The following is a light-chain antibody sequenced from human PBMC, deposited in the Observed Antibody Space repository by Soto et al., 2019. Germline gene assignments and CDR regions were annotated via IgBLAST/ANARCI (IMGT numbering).Light chain of an antibody. V-gene: IGLV2-14*01. CDR1: SSDVGGYNY. Sequence: QSALTQPASVSVAPGQSITISCTGTSSDVGGYNYVPWYQQHPGKAPELMIYEVSNRPSGVSNRFSGSKSGNTASLTISGLQAEDEADYYCSAYTSSSTYVVFGGGTKLTVL. J-gene: IGLJ2*01. CDR3: SAYTSSSTYVV. CDR2: EVS.